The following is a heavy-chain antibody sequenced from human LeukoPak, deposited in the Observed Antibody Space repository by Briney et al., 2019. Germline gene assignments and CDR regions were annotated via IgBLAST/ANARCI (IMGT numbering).Heavy chain of an antibody. Sequence: SVKVSCKASGGTFSSYAISWVRQAPGQGLEWMGGIIPIFGTANYAQKFQGRVTITADESTSTAYMELSSLRSEDTAVYYCARVLNDYGSGNFDYWGQGTLVTVSS. CDR2: IIPIFGTA. V-gene: IGHV1-69*13. CDR1: GGTFSSYA. D-gene: IGHD4-17*01. J-gene: IGHJ4*02. CDR3: ARVLNDYGSGNFDY.